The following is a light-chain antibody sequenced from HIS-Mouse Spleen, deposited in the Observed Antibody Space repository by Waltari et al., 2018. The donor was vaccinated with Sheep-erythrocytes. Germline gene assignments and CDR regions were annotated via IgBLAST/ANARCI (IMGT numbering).Light chain of an antibody. CDR2: DNN. CDR3: GTWDSSLSAGV. J-gene: IGLJ2*01. Sequence: QPVLTQPPSVSAAPGQKVTISSSGSSTNIGKNYVSWYQQLPGTAPKLLLYDNNKRPSGIPDRFSGSKFVTSATLGITGLQTGDEADYYCGTWDSSLSAGVFGGGTKLTVL. CDR1: STNIGKNY. V-gene: IGLV1-51*01.